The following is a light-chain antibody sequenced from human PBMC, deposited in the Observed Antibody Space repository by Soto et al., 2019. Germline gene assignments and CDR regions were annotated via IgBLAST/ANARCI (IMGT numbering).Light chain of an antibody. V-gene: IGLV1-40*01. Sequence: QSALTQPASVSGAPGQTITISCTGASSDIGGYDFVSWYRQHPGPAPKLLIYDVTNRPSGVPDRFSASRSGTSASLAISGLQADDEADYYCQSYDSTLSVLFGAGTKLTVL. CDR1: SSDIGGYDF. J-gene: IGLJ2*01. CDR2: DVT. CDR3: QSYDSTLSVL.